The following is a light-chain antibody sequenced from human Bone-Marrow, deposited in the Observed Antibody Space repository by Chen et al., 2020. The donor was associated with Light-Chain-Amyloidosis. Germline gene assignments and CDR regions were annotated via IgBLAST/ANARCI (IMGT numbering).Light chain of an antibody. V-gene: IGLV7-46*01. CDR3: LILSGGRWV. J-gene: IGLJ3*02. CDR2: DTN. CDR1: TGAVTSIHY. Sequence: QAVVTPEPSLTVSPVGTVTLTCGSSTGAVTSIHYPHWFQQKPGQAPRTLIYDTNNKQSWTPARFSGSLLGGKAALTLSGAQPEDEAEYYCLILSGGRWVFAGGTTLTVL.